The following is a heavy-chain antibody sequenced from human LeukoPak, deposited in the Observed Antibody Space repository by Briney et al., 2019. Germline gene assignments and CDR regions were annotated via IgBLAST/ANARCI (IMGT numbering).Heavy chain of an antibody. V-gene: IGHV1-24*01. J-gene: IGHJ4*02. Sequence: GASVKVSCKVSGYTLTELSMHWVRQAPGKGLEWMGGFDPEDGETIYAQKFQGRVTMTEDTSTDTAYMELSSLRSEDTAVYYCATATARQGDYYFDYWGQGTLVTVSS. D-gene: IGHD6-6*01. CDR2: FDPEDGET. CDR1: GYTLTELS. CDR3: ATATARQGDYYFDY.